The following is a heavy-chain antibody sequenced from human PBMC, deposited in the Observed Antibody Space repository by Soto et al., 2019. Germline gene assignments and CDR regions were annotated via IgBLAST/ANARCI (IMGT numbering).Heavy chain of an antibody. CDR1: GDSMNSHY. V-gene: IGHV4-59*11. Sequence: SETLSLTCTVTGDSMNSHYWSWLRQPPGKALEWMGYVYFTGSTNYSPSLESRLTILVDTSKNQFSLKLSSVTAADTAVYYCARTLPITPYCSGGSCYYGPLGWFDPWGQGTLVTSPQ. J-gene: IGHJ5*02. CDR2: VYFTGST. D-gene: IGHD2-15*01. CDR3: ARTLPITPYCSGGSCYYGPLGWFDP.